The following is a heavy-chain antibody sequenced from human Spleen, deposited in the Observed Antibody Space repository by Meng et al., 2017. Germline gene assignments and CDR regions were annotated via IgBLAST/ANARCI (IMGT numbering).Heavy chain of an antibody. Sequence: SVKVSCKAPGGIFSNSVVGWVRQAPGQGLEWMGGINGVFGTTNYAQKFQGRVTITTDESTSTVYMELSSLRSEDTAVYYCARVPVCSGGSCYSALYYYGMDVWGQGTTVTVSS. CDR1: GGIFSNSV. D-gene: IGHD2-15*01. CDR2: INGVFGTT. CDR3: ARVPVCSGGSCYSALYYYGMDV. V-gene: IGHV1-69*05. J-gene: IGHJ6*02.